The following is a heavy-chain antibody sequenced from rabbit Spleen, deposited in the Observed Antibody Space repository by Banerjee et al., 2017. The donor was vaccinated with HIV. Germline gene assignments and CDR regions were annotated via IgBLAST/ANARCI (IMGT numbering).Heavy chain of an antibody. Sequence: QSLEESGGDLVKPGASLTLTCKASGFSFSDRDVMCWVRQAPGKGLEWIACINTATGKPVYATWAKGRFTISTTSSTTVTLQMTSLTAADMATYFCARDLAGAIGWNFYLWGPGTLVTVS. CDR1: GFSFSDRDV. CDR3: ARDLAGAIGWNFYL. V-gene: IGHV1S40*01. CDR2: INTATGKP. D-gene: IGHD4-1*01. J-gene: IGHJ4*01.